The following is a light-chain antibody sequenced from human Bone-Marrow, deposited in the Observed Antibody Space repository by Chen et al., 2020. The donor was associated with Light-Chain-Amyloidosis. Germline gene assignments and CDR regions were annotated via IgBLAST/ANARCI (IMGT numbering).Light chain of an antibody. Sequence: EIVLTQSPGTLSLSPGEGANLTCRASQTISSNYLTWYPQKFGQAHRLLLYGSSSRATGIPDMFTGSGSGTDFTLTINRLEPEDFAMYYCQQYGTSPLTFGGGTKVEIK. V-gene: IGKV3-20*01. CDR1: QTISSNY. J-gene: IGKJ4*01. CDR3: QQYGTSPLT. CDR2: GSS.